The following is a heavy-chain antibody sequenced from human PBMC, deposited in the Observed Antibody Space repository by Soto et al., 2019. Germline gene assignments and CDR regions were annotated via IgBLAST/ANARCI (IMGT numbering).Heavy chain of an antibody. CDR2: ISPSGNNT. Sequence: GGSLRLSCGASGFTFDNHAMAWVRQSPGKGLEWVSAISPSGNNTLYIDSVKGRFTISRDSRKKTLFLQMTSLRAEDSATYYCVKTTGRQWGMDVWGQGTTVTVSS. J-gene: IGHJ6*02. CDR1: GFTFDNHA. V-gene: IGHV3-23*01. CDR3: VKTTGRQWGMDV. D-gene: IGHD3-10*01.